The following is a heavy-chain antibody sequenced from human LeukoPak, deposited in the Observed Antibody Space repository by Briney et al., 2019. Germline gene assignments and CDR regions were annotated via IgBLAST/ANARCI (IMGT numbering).Heavy chain of an antibody. CDR2: IKQDGSEK. V-gene: IGHV3-7*03. CDR1: GFTFSSYW. J-gene: IGHJ3*02. CDR3: ARSPAYNGNGDAFDI. D-gene: IGHD1-1*01. Sequence: GGSLRLSCAASGFTFSSYWMSWVRQAPGKGLEWVANIKQDGSEKYYVDSVKGRFTISRDNAKNSLYLQMNSLRAEDTAVYYCARSPAYNGNGDAFDIWGQGTMVTVSS.